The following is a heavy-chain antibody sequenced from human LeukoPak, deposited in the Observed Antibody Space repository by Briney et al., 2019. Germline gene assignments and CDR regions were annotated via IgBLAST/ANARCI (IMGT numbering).Heavy chain of an antibody. CDR2: ISSSGSTI. CDR3: ARDQSFIFTGVQGY. D-gene: IGHD2-8*02. V-gene: IGHV3-11*01. Sequence: GGSLRLSCAASGFTFCGYYMSWIRQASGKGLEWVSYISSSGSTIYYADSVKGRFTISRDNAKNSLYLQMNSLRAEDTAVYYCARDQSFIFTGVQGYWGQGTLVTVSS. J-gene: IGHJ4*02. CDR1: GFTFCGYY.